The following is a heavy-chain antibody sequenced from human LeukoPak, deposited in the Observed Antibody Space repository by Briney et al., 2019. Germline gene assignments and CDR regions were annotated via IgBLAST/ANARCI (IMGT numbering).Heavy chain of an antibody. CDR1: GGSISSYY. CDR2: IYYSGST. V-gene: IGHV4-59*01. Sequence: SETLSLTCSVSGGSISSYYWSWIRQPPGKGLEWIGYIYYSGSTNYNPSLKSRVTISVDTSKNQFSLKLSSVTAADTAVYYCAREGKCSSTSCYAFDIWGQGTMVTVSS. D-gene: IGHD2-2*01. CDR3: AREGKCSSTSCYAFDI. J-gene: IGHJ3*02.